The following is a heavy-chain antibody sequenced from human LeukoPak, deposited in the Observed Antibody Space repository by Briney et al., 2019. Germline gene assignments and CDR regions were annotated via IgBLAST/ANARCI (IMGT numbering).Heavy chain of an antibody. CDR2: ISGSGDRT. CDR3: AKSQAGVNAPLDY. CDR1: GFTFSTYA. V-gene: IGHV3-23*01. Sequence: PGGSLRLSCALSGFTFSTYAMTWVRQAPGKGREWVSVISGSGDRTFNPDSVQGRFTISRDNSKNTLYLQTNSLRGDDTAIYYCAKSQAGVNAPLDYWGQGTLVPVSS. J-gene: IGHJ4*02. D-gene: IGHD3-10*01.